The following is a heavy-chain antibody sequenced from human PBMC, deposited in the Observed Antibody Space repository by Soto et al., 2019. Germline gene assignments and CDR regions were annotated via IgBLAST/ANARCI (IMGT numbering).Heavy chain of an antibody. J-gene: IGHJ4*02. D-gene: IGHD3-10*01. Sequence: ASVKVSGKASGYIFPNYGISWVRQAPGQGLEWMGWISAYNANTNYAQKLQGRVTMTTDTSTSTAYMELRSLTSDDTAVYYCVRDLDGSGSYYTDYWGLGTLVTVSS. V-gene: IGHV1-18*01. CDR2: ISAYNANT. CDR1: GYIFPNYG. CDR3: VRDLDGSGSYYTDY.